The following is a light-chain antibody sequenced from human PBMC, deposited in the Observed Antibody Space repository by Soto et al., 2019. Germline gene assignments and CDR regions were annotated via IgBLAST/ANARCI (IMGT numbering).Light chain of an antibody. V-gene: IGKV1-39*01. CDR3: QQSYSTPT. Sequence: DIQMTQSPSSLSASVGDRVTITCRASQSIRNYLNWYQQKPGKAPKLLIYAASSLQSGVPSRFSGRGSGTYFTLTISSLQPEDFATYDCQQSYSTPTFGQGTRLEIK. CDR2: AAS. J-gene: IGKJ5*01. CDR1: QSIRNY.